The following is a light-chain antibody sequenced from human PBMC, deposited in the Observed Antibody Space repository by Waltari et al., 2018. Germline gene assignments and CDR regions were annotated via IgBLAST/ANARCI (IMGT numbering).Light chain of an antibody. Sequence: IQMTQSPSTLSASVGDRVTITCRASQTISTWLAWYQHKPGQAPKLLIYDASTIQRGVPSRVSGSGSGTEFSLTISTLQPDDFATYYCQQYQTFRTFGRGTRVELK. J-gene: IGKJ1*01. V-gene: IGKV1-5*01. CDR3: QQYQTFRT. CDR1: QTISTW. CDR2: DAS.